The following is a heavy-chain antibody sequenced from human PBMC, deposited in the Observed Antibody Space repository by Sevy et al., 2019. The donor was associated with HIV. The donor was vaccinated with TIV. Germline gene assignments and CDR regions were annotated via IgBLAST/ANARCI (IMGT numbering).Heavy chain of an antibody. J-gene: IGHJ3*02. CDR2: INSDGSST. CDR1: GFTFSSYW. V-gene: IGHV3-74*01. Sequence: GGSLRLSCAASGFTFSSYWMHWVRQAPGKGLVWVSRINSDGSSTLYADSVKGRFTISRDNAKNTLYLQMNSLRADDTAVYYFARRTLGGWELLGSFDIWGQGTMVTVSS. CDR3: ARRTLGGWELLGSFDI. D-gene: IGHD2-15*01.